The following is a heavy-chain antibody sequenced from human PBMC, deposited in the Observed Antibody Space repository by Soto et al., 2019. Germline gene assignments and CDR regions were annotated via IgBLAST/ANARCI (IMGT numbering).Heavy chain of an antibody. CDR1: GFSPSTTGEG. J-gene: IGHJ4*02. D-gene: IGHD6-6*01. Sequence: QITLKESGPTLVKPTQTLTLTCTFSGFSPSTTGEGVGWIRQPPGKALEWLAVIYWNDDKSYSPSLKSRLTISKDTSKKQVVLTMMNMAPVDTGTYYCAQVDDVAALFAYLGQGTLVTVSS. CDR2: IYWNDDK. CDR3: AQVDDVAALFAY. V-gene: IGHV2-5*01.